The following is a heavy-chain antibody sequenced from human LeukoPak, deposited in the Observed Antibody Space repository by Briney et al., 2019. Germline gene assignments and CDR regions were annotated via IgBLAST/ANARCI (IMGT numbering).Heavy chain of an antibody. CDR1: GGTFSSYA. Sequence: WASVKVSCKASGGTFSSYAISWVRQAPGQGLEWMGGIIPIFGTANYAQKFQGRVTITTDESTSTAYMELSGLRSEDTAVYYCARGAPTTSRYNWFDPWGQGTLVTVSS. J-gene: IGHJ5*02. D-gene: IGHD4-11*01. V-gene: IGHV1-69*05. CDR3: ARGAPTTSRYNWFDP. CDR2: IIPIFGTA.